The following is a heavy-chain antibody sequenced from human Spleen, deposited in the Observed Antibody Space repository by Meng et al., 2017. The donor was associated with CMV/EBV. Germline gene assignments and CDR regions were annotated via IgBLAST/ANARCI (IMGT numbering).Heavy chain of an antibody. CDR3: AKSAGSSLQKSIDY. V-gene: IGHV3-30*02. J-gene: IGHJ4*02. CDR2: IRYDASNK. Sequence: GESLKISCAASGFAFSSIGMHWVRQAPGKGLEWMAFIRYDASNKYYADSVKGRFTISRDNSKNMQYLQMNSLRAEDTAVYYCAKSAGSSLQKSIDYWGQGTLVTVSS. CDR1: GFAFSSIG. D-gene: IGHD3-10*01.